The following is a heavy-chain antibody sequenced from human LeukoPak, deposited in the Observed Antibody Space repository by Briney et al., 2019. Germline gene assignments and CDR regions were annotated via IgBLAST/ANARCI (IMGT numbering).Heavy chain of an antibody. J-gene: IGHJ5*02. CDR3: ARELVNWFDP. CDR2: IYSGGST. Sequence: GGSLRLSCAASGFTVSSNYMSLVRQAPGKGLEWVSVIYSGGSTYYADSVKGRFTISRDNSKNTLYLQMNSLRAEDTAVYYCARELVNWFDPWGQGTLVTVSS. D-gene: IGHD1-7*01. CDR1: GFTVSSNY. V-gene: IGHV3-66*02.